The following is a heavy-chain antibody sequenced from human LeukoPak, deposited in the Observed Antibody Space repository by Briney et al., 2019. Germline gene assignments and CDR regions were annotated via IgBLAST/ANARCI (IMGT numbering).Heavy chain of an antibody. V-gene: IGHV3-48*02. CDR3: ARGNNVLMVTGCFDY. D-gene: IGHD2-21*02. CDR1: GFTFSTYT. CDR2: ISSSSSTT. J-gene: IGHJ4*02. Sequence: QPGGSLRLSCAASGFTFSTYTMNWVRQAPGKGLEWVSYISSSSSTTYYADSVKGRFSISRDNAKNSLYLQMNSLRDEDTAVYYCARGNNVLMVTGCFDYWGQGTLVTVSS.